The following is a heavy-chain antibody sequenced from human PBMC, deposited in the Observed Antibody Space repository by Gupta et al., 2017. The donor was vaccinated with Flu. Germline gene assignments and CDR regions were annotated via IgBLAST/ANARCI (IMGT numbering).Heavy chain of an antibody. CDR1: GFTFSSYA. J-gene: IGHJ4*02. V-gene: IGHV3-23*01. D-gene: IGHD3-10*01. CDR2: ISGSGGST. Sequence: EVQLLESGGGLVQPGGSLRLSCAASGFTFSSYAMSWVRQAPGKGLEWVSAISGSGGSTYYADSVKGRFTISRDNSKNTLYLQMNSLRAEDTAVYYCAKDGVEYLSGIIRGIDYWGQGTLVTVSS. CDR3: AKDGVEYLSGIIRGIDY.